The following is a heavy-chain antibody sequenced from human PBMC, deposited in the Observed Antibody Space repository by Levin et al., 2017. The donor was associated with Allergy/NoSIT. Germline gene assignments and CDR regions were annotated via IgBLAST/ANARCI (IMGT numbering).Heavy chain of an antibody. CDR2: IYYSGST. D-gene: IGHD2-15*01. CDR3: ARGLVVVAATAGWYFDL. J-gene: IGHJ2*01. Sequence: SETLSLTCTVSGGSISSGGYYWSWIRQHPGKGLEWIGYIYYSGSTFYNPSLKSRVTISVDTSKNQFSLKLSSVTAADTAVYYCARGLVVVAATAGWYFDLWGRGTLVTVSS. CDR1: GGSISSGGYY. V-gene: IGHV4-31*03.